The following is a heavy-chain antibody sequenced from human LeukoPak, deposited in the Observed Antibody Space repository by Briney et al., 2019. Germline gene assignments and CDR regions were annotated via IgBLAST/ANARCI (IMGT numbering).Heavy chain of an antibody. V-gene: IGHV3-74*01. CDR2: INSDGSST. CDR1: GLTFSSYC. CDR3: ARAFYFDY. J-gene: IGHJ4*02. Sequence: GGTLRLSCAVSGLTFSSYCMHWVRQAPGKGLVWVSRINSDGSSTSYGDSVKGRFTISRDNARNTVYLQMNSMRAEDTAVYYCARAFYFDYWGQGTLVTVSS.